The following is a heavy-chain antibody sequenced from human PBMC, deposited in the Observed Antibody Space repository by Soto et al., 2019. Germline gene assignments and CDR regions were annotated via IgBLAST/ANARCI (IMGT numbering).Heavy chain of an antibody. D-gene: IGHD6-19*01. CDR2: IYYSGST. J-gene: IGHJ3*02. Sequence: QLQLQESGPGLVKPSETLSLTCTVSGGSISSSSYYWGWIRQPPGKGLEWIGSIYYSGSTYYNPSLKSRVTISVDTSKNQFSLKLSSVTAADTAVYYCASRKSSGWNDAFDIWGQGTMVTVSS. CDR1: GGSISSSSYY. CDR3: ASRKSSGWNDAFDI. V-gene: IGHV4-39*01.